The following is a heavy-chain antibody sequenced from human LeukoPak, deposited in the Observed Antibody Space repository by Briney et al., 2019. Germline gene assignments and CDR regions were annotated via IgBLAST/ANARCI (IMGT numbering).Heavy chain of an antibody. CDR1: GFTVSSNY. D-gene: IGHD5-12*01. J-gene: IGHJ4*02. CDR2: IYSGGNT. CDR3: AKSRSGSANYYFDN. V-gene: IGHV3-66*01. Sequence: GGSLRLSCAASGFTVSSNYMSWVRQAPGKGLEWVSVIYSGGNTYYADSVKGRFTISRDNSKNTLNLQMNSLRAEDTAVYYCAKSRSGSANYYFDNWGPGTLVSVSS.